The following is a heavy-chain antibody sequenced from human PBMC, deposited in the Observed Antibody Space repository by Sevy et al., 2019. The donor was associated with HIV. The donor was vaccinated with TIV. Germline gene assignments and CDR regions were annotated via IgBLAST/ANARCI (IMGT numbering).Heavy chain of an antibody. J-gene: IGHJ2*01. Sequence: GGSLRLSCAASGFIFGDLYMDWVRQAPGKGLKWIGRIRNKAKSSTTEYAASVKGRFTITREDSKNSLYLQMNSLKTEDTARYYCAAVAADRGYFNIWGRCTLVTVSS. CDR3: AAVAADRGYFNI. CDR2: IRNKAKSSTT. CDR1: GFIFGDLY. D-gene: IGHD6-19*01. V-gene: IGHV3-72*01.